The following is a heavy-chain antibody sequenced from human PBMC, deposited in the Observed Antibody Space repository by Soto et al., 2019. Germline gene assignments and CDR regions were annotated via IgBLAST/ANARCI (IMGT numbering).Heavy chain of an antibody. V-gene: IGHV3-48*02. D-gene: IGHD2-21*02. CDR1: GFTFSSYS. Sequence: GGSLRLSCAASGFTFSSYSMNWVRQAPGKGLEWVSYISSSSSTIYYADSVKGRFTISRDNAKNSLYLQMNSLRDEDTAVYYCARDGAVVTPFGGDLNYYYYYGMDVWGQGTTVTVSS. CDR2: ISSSSSTI. J-gene: IGHJ6*02. CDR3: ARDGAVVTPFGGDLNYYYYYGMDV.